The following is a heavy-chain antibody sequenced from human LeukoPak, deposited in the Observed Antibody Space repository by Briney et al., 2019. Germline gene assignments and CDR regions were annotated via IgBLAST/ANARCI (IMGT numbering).Heavy chain of an antibody. Sequence: GASVKVSCKASGYTFTSYDINWVRQATGQGLEWMGRMNPNSGNTGYAQKFQGRVTMTRNTSISTAYMELSSLRSEDTAVYYCARGVLWFGELLPYYYMDVWGKGTTVTVSS. J-gene: IGHJ6*03. CDR3: ARGVLWFGELLPYYYMDV. D-gene: IGHD3-10*01. CDR2: MNPNSGNT. V-gene: IGHV1-8*01. CDR1: GYTFTSYD.